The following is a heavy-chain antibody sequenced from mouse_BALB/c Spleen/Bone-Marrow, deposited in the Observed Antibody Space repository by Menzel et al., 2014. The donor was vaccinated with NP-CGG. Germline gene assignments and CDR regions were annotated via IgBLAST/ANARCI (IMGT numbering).Heavy chain of an antibody. D-gene: IGHD1-1*01. V-gene: IGHV14-3*02. CDR2: IDPANGNT. CDR1: GFNIKDTY. CDR3: AKYYYGNSLFAY. Sequence: EVQLQQSGAELVKPGASVKLSCTASGFNIKDTYMHWVKQRPEQGLEWIGRIDPANGNTKYDPKFQGKATMTADTSSNTAYLQLSSLTSEDTAVYYCAKYYYGNSLFAYWGQGTLVTVSA. J-gene: IGHJ3*01.